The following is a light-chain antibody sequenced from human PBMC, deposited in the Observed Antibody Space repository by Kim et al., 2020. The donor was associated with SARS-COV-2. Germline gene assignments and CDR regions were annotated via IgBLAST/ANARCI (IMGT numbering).Light chain of an antibody. CDR1: SSDVGGYNY. V-gene: IGLV2-14*03. CDR3: SSYTSSSTLV. CDR2: DVS. Sequence: QSALTQPASVSGSPGQSITISCTGTSSDVGGYNYVSWYQQHPGKAPKLMIYDVSNRPSGVSNRFSGSKSGNTASLTISGLQTEDDGDYYCSSYTSSSTLVFGGGTKVTVL. J-gene: IGLJ3*02.